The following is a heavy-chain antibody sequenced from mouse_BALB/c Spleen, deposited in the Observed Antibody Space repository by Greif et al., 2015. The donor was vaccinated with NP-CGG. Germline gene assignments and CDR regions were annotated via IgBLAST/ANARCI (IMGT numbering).Heavy chain of an antibody. Sequence: EVQLQQSGPELVKPGASVKMSCKASGYTFTDYYMDWVKQSHGESFEWIGRVNPYNGGTSYNQKFKGKATLTVDKSSSTAYMELNSLTSEDSAVYYCARGAYYYGSSYGGDYWGQGTTLTVSS. J-gene: IGHJ2*01. V-gene: IGHV1-19*01. CDR2: VNPYNGGT. D-gene: IGHD1-1*01. CDR3: ARGAYYYGSSYGGDY. CDR1: GYTFTDYY.